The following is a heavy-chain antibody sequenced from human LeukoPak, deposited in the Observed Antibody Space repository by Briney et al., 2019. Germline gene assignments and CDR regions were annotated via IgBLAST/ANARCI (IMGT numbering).Heavy chain of an antibody. V-gene: IGHV1-69*04. CDR2: IIPILGIA. D-gene: IGHD1-1*01. CDR3: ARRERLRYYYYGMDV. Sequence: SVKVSCKASGGTFSSYAISWVRQAPGQGLEWMGRIIPILGIANYAQKFQGRVTITADKSTSTAYMELSSLRSEDTAVYYCARRERLRYYYYGMDVWGQGTTVTASS. J-gene: IGHJ6*02. CDR1: GGTFSSYA.